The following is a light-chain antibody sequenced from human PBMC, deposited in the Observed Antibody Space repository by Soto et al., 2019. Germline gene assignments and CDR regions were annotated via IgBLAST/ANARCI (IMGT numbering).Light chain of an antibody. CDR2: RNN. CDR3: AAWDDRLSGHVV. J-gene: IGLJ2*01. V-gene: IGLV1-47*01. Sequence: QSVLTQPPSASGTPGQRVTISCSGSSSNIGSNYVYWYQQFPGTAPKLLIYRNNQRPSGVPDRFSGSKSGTSASPAISGLRSEDEADYYCAAWDDRLSGHVVFGGGTKLTVL. CDR1: SSNIGSNY.